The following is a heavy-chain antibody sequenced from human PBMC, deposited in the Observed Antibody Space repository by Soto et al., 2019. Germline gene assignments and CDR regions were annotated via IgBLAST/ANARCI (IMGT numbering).Heavy chain of an antibody. CDR3: ARGSYVLARGATFFHY. V-gene: IGHV4-30-4*01. CDR2: SSSSGNT. Sequence: PXETLSIPSTVSGGSISNCEYFWSWIRQSPGKGLECIGYSSSSGNTYYNPSLKSRATLSVDTSKNQFSLRLTSVTVEDTAVYYCARGSYVLARGATFFHYWGQGTLVTVSS. J-gene: IGHJ4*02. CDR1: GGSISNCEYF. D-gene: IGHD3-10*01.